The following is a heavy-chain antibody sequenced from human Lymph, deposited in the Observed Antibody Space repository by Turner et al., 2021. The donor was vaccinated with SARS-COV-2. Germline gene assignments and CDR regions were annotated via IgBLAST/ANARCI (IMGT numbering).Heavy chain of an antibody. Sequence: ELQLVESGGGAAQPGRSPRLSCSPSGFIFDDYARPWVRQAPGKGLERDSGINWNSGSIAYAESVKGRFTISRDNAKNSLYLQMNSLRAEDTALYYCAKDLAGRYDSCFDYWGQGTLVTVSS. V-gene: IGHV3-9*01. CDR2: INWNSGSI. J-gene: IGHJ4*02. CDR1: GFIFDDYA. CDR3: AKDLAGRYDSCFDY. D-gene: IGHD1-26*01.